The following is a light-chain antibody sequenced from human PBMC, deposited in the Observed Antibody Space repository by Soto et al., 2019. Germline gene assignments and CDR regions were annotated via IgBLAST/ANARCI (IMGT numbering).Light chain of an antibody. CDR1: QSVSSTY. CDR3: QQRSNWPPLT. CDR2: GAS. Sequence: EIVLTQSPGTLSLSPGERATLSCRASQSVSSTYLAWYQQKPGQAPRPLIYGASNRATGIPARFSGSGSGTDFTLTISSLEPEDFAVYYCQQRSNWPPLTFGGGTKVDIK. V-gene: IGKV3-11*01. J-gene: IGKJ4*01.